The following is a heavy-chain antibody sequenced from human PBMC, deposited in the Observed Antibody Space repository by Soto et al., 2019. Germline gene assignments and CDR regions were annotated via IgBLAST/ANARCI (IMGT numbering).Heavy chain of an antibody. Sequence: SETLSLTCAASGYSISSGFYWGWIRQTPGKGLEWIGRIYHSGSTYYNPSLKRRVTISVDTSKNQFSLKLSSVTAADTAVYYCARDSEVDTAMVAPDYYYYGMGVWGQGPKVTVPS. CDR2: IYHSGST. J-gene: IGHJ6*02. CDR3: ARDSEVDTAMVAPDYYYYGMGV. CDR1: GYSISSGFY. V-gene: IGHV4-38-2*02. D-gene: IGHD5-18*01.